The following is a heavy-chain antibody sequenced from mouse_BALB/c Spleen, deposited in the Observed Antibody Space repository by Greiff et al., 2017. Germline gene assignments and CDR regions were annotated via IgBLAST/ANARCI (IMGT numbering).Heavy chain of an antibody. J-gene: IGHJ2*01. CDR2: INPSSGYT. CDR3: ARSEGISHFDD. Sequence: VQLQQSAAELARPGASVKMSCKASGYTFTSYTMHWVKQRPGQGLEWIGYINPSSGYTEYNQKFKDKTTLTADKSSSTAYMQLSSLTSEDSAVYYCARSEGISHFDDWGQGTTLTVAS. V-gene: IGHV1-4*02. CDR1: GYTFTSYT.